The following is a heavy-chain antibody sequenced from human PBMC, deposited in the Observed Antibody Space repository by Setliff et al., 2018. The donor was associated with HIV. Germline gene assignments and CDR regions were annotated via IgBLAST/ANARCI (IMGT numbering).Heavy chain of an antibody. J-gene: IGHJ3*02. Sequence: SETLSLTCTVSGGSFTSRRYYWGWIRQPPGKGLEWIGSIFYSGITYYNPSLKSRVTISVDTSKNQFSLNLTSVTAADTAVYYCARSKTFYDFWGGYYTHGAFKIWGLGTMVTVS. CDR3: ARSKTFYDFWGGYYTHGAFKI. CDR1: GGSFTSRRYY. V-gene: IGHV4-39*01. CDR2: IFYSGIT. D-gene: IGHD3-3*01.